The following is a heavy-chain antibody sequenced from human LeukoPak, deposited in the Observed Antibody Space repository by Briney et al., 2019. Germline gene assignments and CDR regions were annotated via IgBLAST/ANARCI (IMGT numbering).Heavy chain of an antibody. V-gene: IGHV3-23*01. CDR1: GFTFSNAW. J-gene: IGHJ4*02. D-gene: IGHD3-9*01. Sequence: GGSLRLSCAASGFTFSNAWMSWVRRAPGRGLEWVSAISGSGGSTYYADSVKGRFTISRDNSKNTLYLQMNSLRADDTTLYYCAKDLPSTYYDILTGPEDPDYWGQGTLVTVSS. CDR3: AKDLPSTYYDILTGPEDPDY. CDR2: ISGSGGST.